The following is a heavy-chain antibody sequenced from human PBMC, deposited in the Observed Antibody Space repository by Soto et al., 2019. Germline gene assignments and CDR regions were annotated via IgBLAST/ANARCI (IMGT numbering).Heavy chain of an antibody. D-gene: IGHD7-27*01. J-gene: IGHJ6*02. V-gene: IGHV3-23*01. CDR1: GFTFSSYA. Sequence: DVQLLESGGDLVQPGGSLRLSCAASGFTFSSYAMYWVRQAPGRGLECVSAVSSGANTYYADSVKGRFTISRDNSKNSLYLQMSSLRADDTAVYYCAKASATGKSDGMDVWGQGTTVTVSS. CDR3: AKASATGKSDGMDV. CDR2: VSSGANT.